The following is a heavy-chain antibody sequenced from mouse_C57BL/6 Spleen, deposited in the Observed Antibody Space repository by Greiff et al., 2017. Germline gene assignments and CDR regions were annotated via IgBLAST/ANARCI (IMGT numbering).Heavy chain of an antibody. CDR1: GFTFSSYA. V-gene: IGHV5-4*01. Sequence: EVKVVESGGGLVKPGGSLKLSCAASGFTFSSYAMSWVRQTPEKRLEWVATISDGGSYTYYPDNVKGRFTISRDNAKNNLYLQMSHLKSEDTAMYYCARDTEYYFDYWGQGTTLTVSS. CDR2: ISDGGSYT. J-gene: IGHJ2*01. CDR3: ARDTEYYFDY.